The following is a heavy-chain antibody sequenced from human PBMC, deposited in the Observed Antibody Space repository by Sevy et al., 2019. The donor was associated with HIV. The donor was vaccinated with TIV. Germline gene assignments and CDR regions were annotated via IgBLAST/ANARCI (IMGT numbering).Heavy chain of an antibody. CDR3: AKDPEYSSSWYGGGADY. D-gene: IGHD6-13*01. J-gene: IGHJ4*02. Sequence: GGSLRLSCAASGFTFSSYAMSWVRQAPGKGLEWVSAISGSGGSTYYADSVKGRFTISRDNSKNTLYLQMNSLRAEDTAVYYCAKDPEYSSSWYGGGADYWCQGTLVTVSS. CDR2: ISGSGGST. CDR1: GFTFSSYA. V-gene: IGHV3-23*01.